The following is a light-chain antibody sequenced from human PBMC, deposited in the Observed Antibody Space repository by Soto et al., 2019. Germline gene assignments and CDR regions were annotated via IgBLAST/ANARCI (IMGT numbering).Light chain of an antibody. CDR3: LLVYSGTVV. CDR1: TGAVTSGHY. Sequence: QAVVTQEPSLTVSPGGTVTLTCGSSTGAVTSGHYPYWFQQKPGQAPKTLIYDTTNKQSWSPARFSGSLLGGKAALTLSGAQPEDEADYYCLLVYSGTVVFGGGTKLTAL. CDR2: DTT. J-gene: IGLJ2*01. V-gene: IGLV7-46*01.